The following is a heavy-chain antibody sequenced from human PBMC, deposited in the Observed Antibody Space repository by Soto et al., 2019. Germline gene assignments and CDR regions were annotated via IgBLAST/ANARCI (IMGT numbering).Heavy chain of an antibody. V-gene: IGHV4-31*03. CDR3: ARGPSSTSPYPIGC. D-gene: IGHD2-2*01. Sequence: QVQLQESGPGLVKPSQTLSLTCTVSGGSISSGGYYWSWIRQHPGKGLEWIGYIYYSGSTYYNPSLKNRFTISIDTSNNQFSLQLSSVTAADTAVYYCARGPSSTSPYPIGCWGQGTLVTVSS. J-gene: IGHJ4*02. CDR1: GGSISSGGYY. CDR2: IYYSGST.